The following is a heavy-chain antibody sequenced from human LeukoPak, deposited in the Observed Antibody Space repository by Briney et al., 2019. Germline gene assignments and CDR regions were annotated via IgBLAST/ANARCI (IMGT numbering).Heavy chain of an antibody. CDR2: MNPNSGNT. J-gene: IGHJ6*02. V-gene: IGHV1-8*01. CDR3: ARELYDFWSEQYGMDV. Sequence: ASVKVSCKASGYTFTSYDINWVRQATGQGLEWMGWMNPNSGNTGYAQKFQGRVTTTRNTSISTAYMELSSLRSEDTAVYYCARELYDFWSEQYGMDVWGQGTTVTVSS. D-gene: IGHD3-3*01. CDR1: GYTFTSYD.